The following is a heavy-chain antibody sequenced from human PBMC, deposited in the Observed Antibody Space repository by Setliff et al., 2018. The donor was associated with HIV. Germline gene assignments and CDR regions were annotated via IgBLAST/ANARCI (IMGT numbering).Heavy chain of an antibody. D-gene: IGHD6-13*01. CDR2: FSHSGTT. CDR1: GHSISDGSC. V-gene: IGHV4-38-2*02. Sequence: PSETLFLTCTVSGHSISDGSCWGWIRQTPGKGLEWIGTFSHSGTTYYNPSLESRVTISVHTSQNQFSLKLNSVTAADTAVYYCVGDDNSWFWSYFWGQGALVTVSS. CDR3: VGDDNSWFWSYF. J-gene: IGHJ4*02.